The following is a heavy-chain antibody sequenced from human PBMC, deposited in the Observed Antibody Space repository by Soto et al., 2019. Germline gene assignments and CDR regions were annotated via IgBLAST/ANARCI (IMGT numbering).Heavy chain of an antibody. J-gene: IGHJ3*02. CDR3: ASYAGMTTVTTTPPEAFDI. CDR2: IYSGGST. CDR1: GFTVSSNY. D-gene: IGHD4-17*01. Sequence: GGSLRLSCAASGFTVSSNYMSWVRQAPGKGLEWVSVIYSGGSTYYADSVKGRFTISRHNSKNTLYLQMNSLRAEDTAVYYCASYAGMTTVTTTPPEAFDIWGQGTMVTVS. V-gene: IGHV3-53*04.